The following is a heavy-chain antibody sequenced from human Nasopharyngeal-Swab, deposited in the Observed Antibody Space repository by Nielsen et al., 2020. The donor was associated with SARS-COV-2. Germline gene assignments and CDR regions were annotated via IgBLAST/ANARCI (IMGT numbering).Heavy chain of an antibody. Sequence: SETLSLTCTVSGGSISSGGYYWIWIRQHPGKGLEWIGYIYYSGSTYYNPSLKSRVTISVDTSKNQFSLKLSSVTAADTAVYYCARLSGYSGYDERAFDYWGQGTLVTVSS. CDR3: ARLSGYSGYDERAFDY. D-gene: IGHD5-12*01. CDR1: GGSISSGGYY. J-gene: IGHJ4*02. V-gene: IGHV4-31*03. CDR2: IYYSGST.